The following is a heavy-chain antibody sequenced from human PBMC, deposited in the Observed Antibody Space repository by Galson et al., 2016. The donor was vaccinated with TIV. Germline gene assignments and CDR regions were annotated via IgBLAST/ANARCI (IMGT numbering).Heavy chain of an antibody. CDR2: ISTSSSYI. D-gene: IGHD4-17*01. V-gene: IGHV3-21*01. CDR1: GFSFSSYS. Sequence: SLRLSCAASGFSFSSYSMNWVRQAPGKGLEWVSSISTSSSYIYYADSVKGRFTISRDNAKNSLYLQMNSLRAEDTALYCCAKDSTTTLYYMDVWGKGTTVTVSS. CDR3: AKDSTTTLYYMDV. J-gene: IGHJ6*03.